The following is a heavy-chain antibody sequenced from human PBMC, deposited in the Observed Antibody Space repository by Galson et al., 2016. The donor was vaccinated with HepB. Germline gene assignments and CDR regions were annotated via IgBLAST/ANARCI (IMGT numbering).Heavy chain of an antibody. D-gene: IGHD1-26*01. CDR2: VGTTLGTV. J-gene: IGHJ4*02. CDR1: GFSFSSYS. CDR3: AIDWSYSFDS. Sequence: SLRLSCAASGFSFSSYSLNWVRQAPGKGLEWVAYVGTTLGTVDYADSVKGRFTISRDNGGNSLYLEMSGLRPDDTAEYYCAIDWSYSFDSWGQGTLVTVAA. V-gene: IGHV3-48*04.